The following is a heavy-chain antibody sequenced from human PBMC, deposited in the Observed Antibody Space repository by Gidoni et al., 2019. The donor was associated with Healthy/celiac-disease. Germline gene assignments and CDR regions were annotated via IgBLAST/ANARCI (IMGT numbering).Heavy chain of an antibody. CDR1: GFTFSSYE. D-gene: IGHD3-3*01. J-gene: IGHJ6*02. CDR2: ISRSGSTI. V-gene: IGHV3-48*03. CDR3: ARGGYDLWSGYYTYYYYGMDV. Sequence: EVQLVESGGGLVQPGGSLRLSCAASGFTFSSYEMNWVRQAPGKGLECVSYISRSGSTIYDADYVKDRVTIYRDNAKNSLYLQMKSLRAEDTAGYYCARGGYDLWSGYYTYYYYGMDVWGQGTTVTVSS.